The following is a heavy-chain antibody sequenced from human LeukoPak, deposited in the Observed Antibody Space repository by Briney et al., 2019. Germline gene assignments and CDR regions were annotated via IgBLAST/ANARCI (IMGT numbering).Heavy chain of an antibody. D-gene: IGHD6-13*01. V-gene: IGHV3-48*03. CDR1: GFTFSSYE. J-gene: IGHJ4*02. Sequence: VGSLRLSCAASGFTFSSYEMNWVRQAPGKGLEWVSYISSSGSTIYYADSVKGRFTISRDNAKNSLYLQMNSLRAEDTAVYYCARVSQQLTYFDYWGQGTLVTVSS. CDR3: ARVSQQLTYFDY. CDR2: ISSSGSTI.